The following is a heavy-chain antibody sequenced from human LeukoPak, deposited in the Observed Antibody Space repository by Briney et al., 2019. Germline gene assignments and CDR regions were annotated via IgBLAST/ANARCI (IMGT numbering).Heavy chain of an antibody. D-gene: IGHD2-2*01. Sequence: ASVKVSCKVSGYTLTELSMHWVRQAPGKGLEWMGGFDPEDGETIYAQKFQGRVTMTEDTSTDTAYMELSSLRSEDTAVYYCATDQGHCSSTSCSFDPWGQGTLVTVSS. CDR3: ATDQGHCSSTSCSFDP. CDR1: GYTLTELS. V-gene: IGHV1-24*01. CDR2: FDPEDGET. J-gene: IGHJ5*02.